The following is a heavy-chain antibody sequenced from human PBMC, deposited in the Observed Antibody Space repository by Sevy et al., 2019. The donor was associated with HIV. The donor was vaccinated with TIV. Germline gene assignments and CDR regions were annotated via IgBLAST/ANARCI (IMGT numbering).Heavy chain of an antibody. D-gene: IGHD3-3*01. CDR3: ARGEGGYYSSTSCYGVFSPGYYDFWSGYYHY. CDR1: GYTFTSYY. J-gene: IGHJ4*02. CDR2: INPSGGST. Sequence: ASVKVSCKASGYTFTSYYMHWVRQAPGQGLEWMGIINPSGGSTSYAQKFQGRVTMTRDTSTSTVYMELSSLRSEDTAEYYCARGEGGYYSSTSCYGVFSPGYYDFWSGYYHYWGQGTLVTVSS. V-gene: IGHV1-46*03.